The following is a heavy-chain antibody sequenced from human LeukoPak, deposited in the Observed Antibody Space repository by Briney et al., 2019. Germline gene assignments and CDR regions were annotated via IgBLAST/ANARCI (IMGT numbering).Heavy chain of an antibody. CDR1: GGSISSGGYS. CDR3: ARGGDFWSGYFDY. V-gene: IGHV4-30-2*01. Sequence: PSETLSLTCAVSGGSISSGGYSWSWLRQPPGKGLEWVGYIYHSGSTYYNPSLKSRVTISVDRSKNQFSLKLSSVTAADTAVYYCARGGDFWSGYFDYWGQGTLVTVSS. CDR2: IYHSGST. J-gene: IGHJ4*02. D-gene: IGHD3-3*01.